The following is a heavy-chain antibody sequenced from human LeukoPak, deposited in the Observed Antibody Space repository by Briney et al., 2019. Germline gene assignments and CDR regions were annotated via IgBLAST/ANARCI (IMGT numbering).Heavy chain of an antibody. CDR1: GFTFSSYA. CDR3: AALVAPY. V-gene: IGHV3-23*01. D-gene: IGHD2-15*01. J-gene: IGHJ4*02. Sequence: GGSLRLSCAASGFTFSSYAMYWVRQAPGKGLEWVSGISDSGYTTYHIDAVKGRFGISRDNTRDTLYLQMDSLRADDTAVYYCAALVAPYWGQGTLVTVSS. CDR2: ISDSGYTT.